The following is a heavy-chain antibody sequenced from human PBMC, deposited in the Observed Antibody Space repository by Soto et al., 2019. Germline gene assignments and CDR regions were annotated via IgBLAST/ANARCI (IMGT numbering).Heavy chain of an antibody. CDR3: ARGPIVGANYKFYDMDV. CDR1: GFTIDRNA. V-gene: IGHV3-23*01. CDR2: ISGDGLTT. Sequence: QPGGSLRLSCEVSGFTIDRNAMAWVRQGTGKGMEWVSSISGDGLTTKDADSVRGRFTISRDISKNTLYLQMDTLRVEDTAVYHCARGPIVGANYKFYDMDVWGQGTTVTVSS. D-gene: IGHD1-26*01. J-gene: IGHJ6*02.